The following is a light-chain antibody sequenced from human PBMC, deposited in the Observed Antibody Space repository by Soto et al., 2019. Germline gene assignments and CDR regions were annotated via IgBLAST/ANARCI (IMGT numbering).Light chain of an antibody. CDR1: SSDIGAYNY. CDR2: DVT. Sequence: QPVLTQPLSVSGSPGQSVTISCTGTSSDIGAYNYVSWYQQHPGKAPKLMIYDVTKRPSGVPDRFSGSKSGNTASLTISGLQAEDEADYYCCSYAGSYTLGVFGTGTKLTVL. V-gene: IGLV2-11*01. J-gene: IGLJ1*01. CDR3: CSYAGSYTLGV.